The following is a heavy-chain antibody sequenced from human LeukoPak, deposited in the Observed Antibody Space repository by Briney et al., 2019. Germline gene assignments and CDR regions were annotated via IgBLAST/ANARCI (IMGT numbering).Heavy chain of an antibody. Sequence: SETLSLTCAVSGYSISSGYYWGWFRQPPGKGLEWIGCMYHSGSTYYNPSLKSRVTISVDTSKNQFSLKLSSVTAADTAVYYCARHVRLRNDYGDYFARTRIDYWGQGTLVTVSS. CDR1: GYSISSGYY. J-gene: IGHJ4*02. V-gene: IGHV4-38-2*01. CDR3: ARHVRLRNDYGDYFARTRIDY. D-gene: IGHD4-17*01. CDR2: MYHSGST.